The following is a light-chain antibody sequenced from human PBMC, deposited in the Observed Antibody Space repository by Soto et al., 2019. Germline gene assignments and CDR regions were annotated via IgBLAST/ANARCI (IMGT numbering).Light chain of an antibody. Sequence: DIHMPQSPSRRSPHVGDTVTFTCRASQSVSGWLAWYQQKPGEAPKLLIYDASALPRGVPSRFSGSGSGTKFTLTIASLQPDDFATYYCQQYETFSGTFGPGTKVDI. CDR3: QQYETFSGT. V-gene: IGKV1-5*01. J-gene: IGKJ1*01. CDR2: DAS. CDR1: QSVSGW.